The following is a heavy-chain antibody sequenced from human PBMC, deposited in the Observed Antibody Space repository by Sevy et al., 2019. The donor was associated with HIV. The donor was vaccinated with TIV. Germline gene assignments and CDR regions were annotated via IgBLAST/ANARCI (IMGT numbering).Heavy chain of an antibody. CDR3: VSLFLSYRSGWPYFDY. J-gene: IGHJ4*02. D-gene: IGHD6-19*01. CDR1: GFTVNDKY. V-gene: IGHV3-66*02. CDR2: IFSRGST. Sequence: GGSLRLSCAISGFTVNDKYIIWVRQAPGKGLEWVSVIFSRGSTYYADSAKDRFTISRDNSKNTVDLQMNSVRAEDTAVYYCVSLFLSYRSGWPYFDYWGQGTLVTVSS.